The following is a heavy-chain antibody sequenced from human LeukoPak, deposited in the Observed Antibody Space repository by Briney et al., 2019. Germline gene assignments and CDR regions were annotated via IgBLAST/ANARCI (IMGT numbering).Heavy chain of an antibody. D-gene: IGHD3-22*01. Sequence: PSETLSLTCTVSGGSLSSSSYYWGWIRQRPGKGLEWIGSIYYSGSTYYNPSLKSRVTISVDTSKNQFSLKLSSVTAADTAVYYCARQKGSTMIVVVIPTSIDYWGQGTLVTVSS. V-gene: IGHV4-39*01. CDR1: GGSLSSSSYY. CDR2: IYYSGST. CDR3: ARQKGSTMIVVVIPTSIDY. J-gene: IGHJ4*02.